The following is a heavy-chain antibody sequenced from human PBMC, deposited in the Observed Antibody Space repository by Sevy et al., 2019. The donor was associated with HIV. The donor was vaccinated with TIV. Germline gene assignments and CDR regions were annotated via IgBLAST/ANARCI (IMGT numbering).Heavy chain of an antibody. V-gene: IGHV4-39*01. CDR1: GGSISSTRHY. J-gene: IGHJ5*02. CDR3: GRHPLGNWFDL. Sequence: LRLSCNVSGGSISSTRHYWGWVRQSPGKTLEWIGSRFYSGGAYYNPSLQSRVTMSVDTSKNQFSLTVSSVTAADTAIYYCGRHPLGNWFDLWGQGIQVTVSS. D-gene: IGHD3-16*01. CDR2: RFYSGGA.